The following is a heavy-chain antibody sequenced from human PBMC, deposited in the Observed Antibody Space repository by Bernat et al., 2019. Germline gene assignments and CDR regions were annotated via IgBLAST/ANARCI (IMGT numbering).Heavy chain of an antibody. CDR3: ARLGSSWSNDY. CDR1: GFTFSNYG. D-gene: IGHD6-13*01. J-gene: IGHJ4*02. CDR2: IWYDGSNK. V-gene: IGHV3-33*01. Sequence: QVQLVESGGGLVQPGGSLRLSCAASGFTFSNYGMLWVRQAPGKGLEWVAVIWYDGSNKYYADSVKGRFTISRDNSKNTLYLQMNSLRAEDTAVYYCARLGSSWSNDYWGQGTLVTVSS.